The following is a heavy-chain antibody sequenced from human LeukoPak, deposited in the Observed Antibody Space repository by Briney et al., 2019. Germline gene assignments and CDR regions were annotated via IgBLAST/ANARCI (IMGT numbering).Heavy chain of an antibody. Sequence: GGSLRLSCAASGFTFSSYAMSWVRQAPGKGLEWVSAISGSGGNTYYADSVKGRFTISRDNSKNTLYLQMNSLRAEDTAVYYCAKDLFSRKDDYGDYLEAFDIWGQGTMVTVSS. J-gene: IGHJ3*02. D-gene: IGHD4-17*01. CDR1: GFTFSSYA. CDR3: AKDLFSRKDDYGDYLEAFDI. CDR2: ISGSGGNT. V-gene: IGHV3-23*01.